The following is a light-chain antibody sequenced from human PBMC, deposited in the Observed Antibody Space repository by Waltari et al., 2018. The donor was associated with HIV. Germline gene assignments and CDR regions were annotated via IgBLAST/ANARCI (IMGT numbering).Light chain of an antibody. V-gene: IGLV4-69*01. J-gene: IGLJ3*02. Sequence: QLVLTQSPSASASLGASVKLTCTLSSGHTTYGIAWHQQQPEKGPRYLMTVNLCGSHTTGYVIPDRSLGASSGAELYLTISCLQSEDEAVYYCPTWGPGIGVFGRGTQLTGL. CDR3: PTWGPGIGV. CDR1: SGHTTYG. CDR2: VNLCGSH.